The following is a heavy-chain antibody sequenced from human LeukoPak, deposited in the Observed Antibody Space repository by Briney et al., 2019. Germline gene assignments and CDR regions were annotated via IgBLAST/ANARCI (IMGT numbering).Heavy chain of an antibody. D-gene: IGHD3-9*01. V-gene: IGHV3-9*03. CDR1: GFTFDDYA. CDR2: ISWNSGSI. J-gene: IGHJ6*03. CDR3: AKEKGAATYDILTGYVYYYYYMDV. Sequence: GGSLRLSCAASGFTFDDYAMHWVRQAPGEGLEWVSGISWNSGSIGYADSVKGRFTISGDNAKNSLYLQMNSLRAEDMALYYCAKEKGAATYDILTGYVYYYYYMDVWGKGTTVTVSS.